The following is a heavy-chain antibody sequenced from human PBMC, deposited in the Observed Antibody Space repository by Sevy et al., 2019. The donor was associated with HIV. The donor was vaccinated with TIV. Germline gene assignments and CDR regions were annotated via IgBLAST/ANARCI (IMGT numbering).Heavy chain of an antibody. D-gene: IGHD4-17*01. CDR2: IYTGGIT. CDR3: ASSDVTTDLDCYFDL. V-gene: IGHV4-4*07. CDR1: GASMSSHY. Sequence: SETLSLTCSVSGASMSSHYWSWLRQSAGGGLEWIGRIYTGGITKYSPSLKSRVTLSLDTSKNQFSLKLSSVTPADTAVYYCASSDVTTDLDCYFDLWGRRTLVTVSS. J-gene: IGHJ2*01.